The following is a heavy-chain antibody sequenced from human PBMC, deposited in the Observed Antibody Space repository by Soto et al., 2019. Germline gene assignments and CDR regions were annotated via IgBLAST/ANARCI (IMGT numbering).Heavy chain of an antibody. CDR1: GFTFSSYA. CDR3: ARGELRFLEWSPQADAFDI. V-gene: IGHV3-21*01. D-gene: IGHD3-3*01. Sequence: GGSLRLSCAASGFTFSSYAMSWVRQAPGKGLEWVSSISSSSSYIYYADSVKGRFTISRDNAKNSLYLQMNSLRAEDTAVYYCARGELRFLEWSPQADAFDIWGQGTMVTVSS. J-gene: IGHJ3*02. CDR2: ISSSSSYI.